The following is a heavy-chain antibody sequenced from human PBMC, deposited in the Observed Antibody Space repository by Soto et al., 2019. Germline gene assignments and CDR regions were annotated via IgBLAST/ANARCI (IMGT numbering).Heavy chain of an antibody. V-gene: IGHV1-58*01. CDR2: IIIAGGGT. CDR3: AAELYSGGRCCSFDI. Sequence: QMQVVQSGPEVKKPGTSVTVSCKTSGIIFSNSAVQWVRQARGRRLEWLGYIIIAGGGTKYSQNLQGKITITRDMSTNTAYMQLTSLRSEHTAIYYCAAELYSGGRCCSFDIWGQGTMITVSS. D-gene: IGHD2-15*01. J-gene: IGHJ3*02. CDR1: GIIFSNSA.